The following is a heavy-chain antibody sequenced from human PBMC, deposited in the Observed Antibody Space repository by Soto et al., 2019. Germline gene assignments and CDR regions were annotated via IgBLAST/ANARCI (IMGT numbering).Heavy chain of an antibody. V-gene: IGHV3-11*04. CDR3: AGAKSWSGYTKENYYYYGMDV. D-gene: IGHD3-3*01. J-gene: IGHJ6*02. Sequence: GRSLRLSCAASGFTFSDYYMSWIRQAPGKGLEWVSYISSSGSNKYYADSVKGRFTISRDNSKNTLYLQMNSLRAEDTAVYYCAGAKSWSGYTKENYYYYGMDVWGQGTTVTVSS. CDR1: GFTFSDYY. CDR2: ISSSGSNK.